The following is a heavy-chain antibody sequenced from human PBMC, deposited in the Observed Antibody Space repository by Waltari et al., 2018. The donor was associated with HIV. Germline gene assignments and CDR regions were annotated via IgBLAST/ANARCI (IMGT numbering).Heavy chain of an antibody. CDR3: SREGYGGNPANDFDF. J-gene: IGHJ4*02. CDR2: VNHSGKI. CDR1: GGSFSGYY. V-gene: IGHV4-34*01. D-gene: IGHD2-15*01. Sequence: VQLQQSGAGLLKPSETLSLTCTVSGGSFSGYYWSWIRQPPGQGLEWIGEVNHSGKINYNPSLKSRLIISVDTSKSQFSLRLKSVTAADTAVYYCSREGYGGNPANDFDFWGQGTLVSVSS.